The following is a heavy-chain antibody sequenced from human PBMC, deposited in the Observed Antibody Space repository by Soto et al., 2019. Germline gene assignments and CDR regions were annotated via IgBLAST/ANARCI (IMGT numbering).Heavy chain of an antibody. J-gene: IGHJ3*02. Sequence: QVQLQESGPGLVKPSQTLSLTCTVSGGSISSGSYYWTWIRQHPGKGLEWIGYIYYIGSTYYNPSLRSRITISQDTSKNQFSLKMSSVTAADTALYFCASSIFRATDAFDIWGHGTMVTVSS. D-gene: IGHD3-3*01. CDR1: GGSISSGSYY. CDR2: IYYIGST. V-gene: IGHV4-31*03. CDR3: ASSIFRATDAFDI.